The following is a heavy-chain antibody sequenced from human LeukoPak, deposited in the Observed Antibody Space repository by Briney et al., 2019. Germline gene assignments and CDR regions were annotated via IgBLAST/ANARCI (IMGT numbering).Heavy chain of an antibody. CDR3: ARGKDSYYYDSSGYLSY. CDR2: IKQDGSET. Sequence: GGSLRLSCAASRFTFTNYWMSWVRQAPGKGLEWVAKIKQDGSETYYMDSVKGRFSISRDNAKNSLYLQMISLRAEDTAVYYCARGKDSYYYDSSGYLSYWGQGTLVTASS. J-gene: IGHJ4*02. D-gene: IGHD3-22*01. V-gene: IGHV3-7*03. CDR1: RFTFTNYW.